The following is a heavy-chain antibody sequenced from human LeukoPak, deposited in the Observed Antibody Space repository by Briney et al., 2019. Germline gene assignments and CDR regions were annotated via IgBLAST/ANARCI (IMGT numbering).Heavy chain of an antibody. D-gene: IGHD2-15*01. CDR3: ARLGSYSSRDYYYYGMDV. J-gene: IGHJ6*02. Sequence: ASVKVSCKASGYTFTNYAMNWVRQAPGQGLEWMGWINTNTGNPTYAQGFTGRFVFSLDTSVNTAYLQISSLKAEDTAVYYCARLGSYSSRDYYYYGMDVWGQGTTVTVSS. CDR1: GYTFTNYA. CDR2: INTNTGNP. V-gene: IGHV7-4-1*02.